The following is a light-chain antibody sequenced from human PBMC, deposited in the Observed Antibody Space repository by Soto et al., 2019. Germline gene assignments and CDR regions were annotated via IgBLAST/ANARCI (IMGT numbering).Light chain of an antibody. CDR3: LLCYGGAYF. Sequence: QAVVTQEPSLTVSPGGTVTLPCASSTGAVTKGFSPNLLQQIPGQPPRALIYRINKTHSWTTARFSGSLLGGKAALTLSGVHAEDEDVYYCLLCYGGAYFFGTGTKVTDL. V-gene: IGLV7-43*01. CDR1: TGAVTKGFS. J-gene: IGLJ1*01. CDR2: RIN.